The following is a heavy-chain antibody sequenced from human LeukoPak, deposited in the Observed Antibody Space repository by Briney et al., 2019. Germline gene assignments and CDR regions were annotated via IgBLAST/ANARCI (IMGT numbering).Heavy chain of an antibody. J-gene: IGHJ4*02. V-gene: IGHV3-30*02. CDR2: IRHDGSNK. CDR3: AKDSWGYYGSGSYYDY. Sequence: PGGSLRLSCAASGFTFSNYGMHWVRQAPGKGLEWVAFIRHDGSNKYYADSVKGRFTISRDNSKNTLYLQMNSLRAEDTAVYYCAKDSWGYYGSGSYYDYWGQGTLVTVSS. CDR1: GFTFSNYG. D-gene: IGHD3-10*01.